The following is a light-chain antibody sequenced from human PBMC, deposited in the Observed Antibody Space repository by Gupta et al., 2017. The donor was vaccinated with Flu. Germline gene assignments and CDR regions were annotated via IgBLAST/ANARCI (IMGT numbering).Light chain of an antibody. CDR1: SGSIASND. CDR2: EDN. CDR3: QSYNSSDWV. Sequence: SSGSIASNDVQWYQQRPGSSPTTVIYEDNQRPSGVPDRFSGSIDSSSNSASLTISGLKTEDEADYYCQSYNSSDWVFGGGTKLTVL. V-gene: IGLV6-57*01. J-gene: IGLJ3*02.